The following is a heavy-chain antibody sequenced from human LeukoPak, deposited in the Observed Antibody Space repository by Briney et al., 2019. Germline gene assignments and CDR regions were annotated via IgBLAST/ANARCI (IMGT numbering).Heavy chain of an antibody. V-gene: IGHV4-38-2*01. Sequence: SETLSLTCAVSGYFISSGYYWGWIRQPPGRGLEWIGSIYHSRSTYYNPSLKSRVTISVDTSKNQFSLRLSSVTAADTAVYYCARARRGYSYEPFDYWGQGTLVTVSS. J-gene: IGHJ4*02. CDR1: GYFISSGYY. CDR3: ARARRGYSYEPFDY. D-gene: IGHD5-18*01. CDR2: IYHSRST.